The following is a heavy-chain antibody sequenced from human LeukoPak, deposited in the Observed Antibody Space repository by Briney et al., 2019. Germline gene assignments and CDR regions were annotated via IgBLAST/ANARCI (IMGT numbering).Heavy chain of an antibody. V-gene: IGHV3-23*01. CDR1: GFTFANYD. J-gene: IGHJ4*02. CDR3: AKDLDLLLLLCFDY. Sequence: GGSLRLSCAASGFTFANYDMGWVRQAPGQGLKWVSSISGSSSFPFYADSVKGRFTISRDNSKNTLYLQMNSLRAEDTAVYYCAKDLDLLLLLCFDYWGQGTLVTVSS. CDR2: ISGSSSFP. D-gene: IGHD3-22*01.